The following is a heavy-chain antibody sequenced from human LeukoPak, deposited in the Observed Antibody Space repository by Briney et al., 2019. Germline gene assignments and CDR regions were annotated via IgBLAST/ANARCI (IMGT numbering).Heavy chain of an antibody. Sequence: ASVKVSCKASGYTFTGYYMHWVRQAPGQGLEWMGWINPNSGGTNYAQKFQGRVTMTRDTSISTAYMELSSLRSEDTAVYYCARGRTRYYYMDVWGKGTTVTVSS. CDR3: ARGRTRYYYMDV. J-gene: IGHJ6*03. CDR1: GYTFTGYY. V-gene: IGHV1-2*02. CDR2: INPNSGGT. D-gene: IGHD1/OR15-1a*01.